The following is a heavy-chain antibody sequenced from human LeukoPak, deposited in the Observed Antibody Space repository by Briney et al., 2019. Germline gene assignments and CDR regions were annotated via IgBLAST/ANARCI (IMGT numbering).Heavy chain of an antibody. CDR3: ARPRSFAAGPFDY. CDR2: IYYSGST. J-gene: IGHJ4*02. V-gene: IGHV4-39*01. Sequence: SETLSLTCTVSGGSISSSSYYWSWIRQPPGKGLEWIGSIYYSGSTYYNPSLKSRVTISVDTSKNQFSLKLSSVTAADTAVYYCARPRSFAAGPFDYWGQGTLVTVSS. D-gene: IGHD6-13*01. CDR1: GGSISSSSYY.